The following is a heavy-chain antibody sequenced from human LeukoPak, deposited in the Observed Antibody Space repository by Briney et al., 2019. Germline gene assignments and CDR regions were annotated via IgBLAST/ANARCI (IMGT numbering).Heavy chain of an antibody. D-gene: IGHD1-26*01. V-gene: IGHV3-21*01. CDR2: ISSSSSYI. CDR3: ARDGSPRSIIRIPYYFDY. Sequence: PGGSLRLSCAASGFTFSSYSMNWVRQAPGKGLEWVSSISSSSSYIYYADSVKGRFTISRDNAKNSLYLQMNSLRAEDTAVYYCARDGSPRSIIRIPYYFDYWGQGTLVTVSS. CDR1: GFTFSSYS. J-gene: IGHJ4*02.